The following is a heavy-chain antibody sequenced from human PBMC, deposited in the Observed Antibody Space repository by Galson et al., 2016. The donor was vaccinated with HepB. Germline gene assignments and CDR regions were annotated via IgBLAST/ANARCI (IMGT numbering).Heavy chain of an antibody. CDR3: AESADNYFDP. V-gene: IGHV4-39*01. J-gene: IGHJ5*02. CDR1: GGSMFSGSVY. Sequence: SETLSLTCSVSGGSMFSGSVYWDWIRQPPGKGLEWIGNIHYNGNTFYNPSLKNRVSISVDTSKNQFFLKLDAVTAADTAVYYCAESADNYFDPWGQGTQVTVSS. D-gene: IGHD3-3*01. CDR2: IHYNGNT.